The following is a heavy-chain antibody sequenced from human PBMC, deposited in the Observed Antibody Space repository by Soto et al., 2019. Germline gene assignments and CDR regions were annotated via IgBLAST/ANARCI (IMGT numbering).Heavy chain of an antibody. J-gene: IGHJ4*02. V-gene: IGHV3-48*02. CDR3: ARGTYYTGHNAYYYFDS. Sequence: VGSLRLSCASSGFTFSSESMICLRQAPGKDLEWISFISRTSNTIYYVGSVKGRFTTSRDNGKNLLYLQMNDLRDEDTAVYYCARGTYYTGHNAYYYFDSWGKGTLVTVSS. D-gene: IGHD3-3*01. CDR1: GFTFSSES. CDR2: ISRTSNTI.